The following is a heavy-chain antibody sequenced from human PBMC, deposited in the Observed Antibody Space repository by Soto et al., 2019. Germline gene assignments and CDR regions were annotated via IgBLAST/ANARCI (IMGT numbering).Heavy chain of an antibody. V-gene: IGHV1-18*04. CDR3: ARGPVAGSDF. Sequence: QVQLVQSGAEVKRPAASVKVSCKASGYTFTSYGIVWVRQAPGQGLEWMGWISPYSGETRYAEKFQDRGTLTTDTPTKTAYMALRNLNSDDTAVYWCARGPVAGSDFWGQGTLVTVSS. J-gene: IGHJ4*02. CDR1: GYTFTSYG. D-gene: IGHD6-19*01. CDR2: ISPYSGET.